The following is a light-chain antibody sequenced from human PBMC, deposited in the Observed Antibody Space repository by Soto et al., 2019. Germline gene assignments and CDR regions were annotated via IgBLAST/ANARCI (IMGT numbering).Light chain of an antibody. CDR1: QSVSRY. Sequence: ETVITQAPAPLAVSPGERTNLSCRASQSVSRYLAWYQQKPGQAPRLLIYGPSTRATGIPARFSGSGSGTEFTLTISSLQSEDFAVYYCQQYHNWPLTFGGGTKVEVK. CDR2: GPS. CDR3: QQYHNWPLT. V-gene: IGKV3-15*01. J-gene: IGKJ4*01.